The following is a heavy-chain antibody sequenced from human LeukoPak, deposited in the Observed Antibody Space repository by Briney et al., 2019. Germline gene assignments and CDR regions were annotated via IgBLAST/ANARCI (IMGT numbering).Heavy chain of an antibody. Sequence: GGSLRLSCAASGFTFSRSWMHWVRQAPGKWLVWVANIKKDGSEKYYVDSMKGRFIISRDDAKKSVYLQMNSLGAEDTAVYYCARDWRAMTVAYWGQGTLVTVFS. V-gene: IGHV3-7*01. J-gene: IGHJ4*02. D-gene: IGHD4/OR15-4a*01. CDR2: IKKDGSEK. CDR3: ARDWRAMTVAY. CDR1: GFTFSRSW.